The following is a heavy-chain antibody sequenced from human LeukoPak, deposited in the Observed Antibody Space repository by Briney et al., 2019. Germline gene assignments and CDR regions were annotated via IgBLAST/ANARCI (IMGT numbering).Heavy chain of an antibody. J-gene: IGHJ3*01. CDR3: AGQFCGRDCSGPGAFDY. V-gene: IGHV4-59*08. CDR1: GVSINDYF. Sequence: PSETLSLTCTVSGVSINDYFWNWIRQTPGKGLEWIGYTHHRGNTNYNSSLASRVTISLDASKDQFSLRLTSVTAADTAVYFCAGQFCGRDCSGPGAFDYWDQGTMVAVPS. D-gene: IGHD2-21*02. CDR2: THHRGNT.